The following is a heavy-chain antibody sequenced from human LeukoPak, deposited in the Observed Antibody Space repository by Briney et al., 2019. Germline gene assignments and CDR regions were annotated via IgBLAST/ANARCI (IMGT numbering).Heavy chain of an antibody. J-gene: IGHJ5*02. CDR3: ARHAYDLNYDSWFDP. V-gene: IGHV4-59*08. D-gene: IGHD5-24*01. CDR2: IYYSGST. Sequence: SETLSLTCTVSGGSISSYYWSWIRQLPGKGLEWIGYIYYSGSTSYNPSLKSRVTISVDTSKNQFSLKLSSVTAADTAVYYCARHAYDLNYDSWFDPWGQGTLVTVSS. CDR1: GGSISSYY.